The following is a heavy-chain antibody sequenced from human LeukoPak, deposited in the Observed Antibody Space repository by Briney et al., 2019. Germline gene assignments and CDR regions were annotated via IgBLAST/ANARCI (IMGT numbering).Heavy chain of an antibody. V-gene: IGHV1-69*05. CDR1: GGTFSSYA. Sequence: GASVKVSCKASGGTFSSYATSWVRQAPGQGLEWMGGIIPIFGTANYAQKFQGRVTITTDESTSTAYMELSSLRSEDTAMYYCARGGINYDSSGYTPFDYWGQGTLVTVSS. CDR3: ARGGINYDSSGYTPFDY. D-gene: IGHD3-22*01. J-gene: IGHJ4*02. CDR2: IIPIFGTA.